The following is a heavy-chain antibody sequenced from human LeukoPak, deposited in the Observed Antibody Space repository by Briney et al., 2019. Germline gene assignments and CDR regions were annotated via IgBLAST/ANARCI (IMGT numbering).Heavy chain of an antibody. D-gene: IGHD1-14*01. V-gene: IGHV3-48*02. J-gene: IGHJ2*01. CDR1: GFTFSGYS. CDR2: ISSDSGTI. CDR3: ARDNLAPYWHFDL. Sequence: HPGGSLRLSCAASGFTFSGYSMNWVRQAPGKGLEWVSYISSDSGTIYYADSVKGRFTISRDNAKSSLYLQMTSLRDDDTAVYYCARDNLAPYWHFDLWGRGTLVTVSS.